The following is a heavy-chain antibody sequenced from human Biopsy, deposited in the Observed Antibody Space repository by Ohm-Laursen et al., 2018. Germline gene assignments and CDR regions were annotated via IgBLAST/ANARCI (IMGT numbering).Heavy chain of an antibody. CDR3: ARDRDRRGWFDP. CDR2: IYTSGIT. Sequence: GTLSLTCAVSGGSLSSYSWSWIRQPAGKGLEWTGQIYTSGITNYNPSLKSRVTMSVDTSKNKFSLRVSSVTAADTAVYYCARDRDRRGWFDPWGQGTLVTVSS. CDR1: GGSLSSYS. D-gene: IGHD1-14*01. V-gene: IGHV4-4*07. J-gene: IGHJ5*02.